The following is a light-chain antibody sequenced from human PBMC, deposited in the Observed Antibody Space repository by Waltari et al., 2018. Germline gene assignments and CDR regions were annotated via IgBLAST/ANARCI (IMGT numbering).Light chain of an antibody. CDR2: NVK. Sequence: QSALTQPASVSGSPGQSITISCTGTSSDIGAYKFFSWYQHHPGKVPRVIIYNVKERPSRISSRFSGSKSGNTASLTISGLQPDDEADYYCGSYRGSNIYVFGTGTKVTVL. CDR3: GSYRGSNIYV. CDR1: SSDIGAYKF. V-gene: IGLV2-14*03. J-gene: IGLJ1*01.